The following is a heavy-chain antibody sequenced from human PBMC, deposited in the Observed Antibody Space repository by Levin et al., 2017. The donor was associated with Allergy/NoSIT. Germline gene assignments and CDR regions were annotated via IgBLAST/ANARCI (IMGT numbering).Heavy chain of an antibody. D-gene: IGHD3-10*01. CDR2: ISGSGGST. J-gene: IGHJ4*02. Sequence: LSLTCAASGFTFSSYAMSWVRQAPGKGLEWVSAISGSGGSTYYADSVKGRFTISRDNSKNTLYLQMNSLRAEDTAVYYCAKLGLGQWVKLLWFGPDYFDYWGQGTLVTVSS. CDR3: AKLGLGQWVKLLWFGPDYFDY. V-gene: IGHV3-23*01. CDR1: GFTFSSYA.